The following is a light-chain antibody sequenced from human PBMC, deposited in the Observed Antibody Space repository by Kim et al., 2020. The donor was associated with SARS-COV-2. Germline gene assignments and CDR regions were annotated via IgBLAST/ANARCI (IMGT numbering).Light chain of an antibody. J-gene: IGKJ5*01. V-gene: IGKV3-11*01. Sequence: SPGERATPSCRASRNINTYLAWYRQKPGQPPRLLIYGASKRATGIPARFSGSGSGTDFTLIISSVEPEDFAIYYCQQRNNWPPITFGQGTRLDIK. CDR1: RNINTY. CDR2: GAS. CDR3: QQRNNWPPIT.